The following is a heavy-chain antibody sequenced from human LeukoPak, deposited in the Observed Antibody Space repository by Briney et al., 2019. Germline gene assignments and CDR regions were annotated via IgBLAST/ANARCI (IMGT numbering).Heavy chain of an antibody. CDR3: AKAQPIFGVVTHYMDV. CDR2: IRYDGSNK. V-gene: IGHV3-30*02. J-gene: IGHJ6*03. D-gene: IGHD3-3*01. Sequence: GGSLRLSCAASGFTFSSYGMHWVRQAPGKGLEWVSFIRYDGSNKYYADSVKGRFTISRDNSKNTLYLQMNSLRAEDTAVYYCAKAQPIFGVVTHYMDVWGKGTTVTVSS. CDR1: GFTFSSYG.